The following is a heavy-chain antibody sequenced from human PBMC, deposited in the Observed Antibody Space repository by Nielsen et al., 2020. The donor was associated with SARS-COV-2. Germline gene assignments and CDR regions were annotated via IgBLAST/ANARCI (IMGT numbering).Heavy chain of an antibody. Sequence: GESLKISCAASGFTFDDYAMHWVRQAPGKGLEWVSYISSSGSTIYYADSVKGRFTISRDNAKNSLYLQMNSLRAEDTAVYYCARDFEIYSYGGGWGQGTLVTVSS. CDR3: ARDFEIYSYGGG. D-gene: IGHD5-18*01. J-gene: IGHJ4*02. CDR1: GFTFDDYA. V-gene: IGHV3-11*04. CDR2: ISSSGSTI.